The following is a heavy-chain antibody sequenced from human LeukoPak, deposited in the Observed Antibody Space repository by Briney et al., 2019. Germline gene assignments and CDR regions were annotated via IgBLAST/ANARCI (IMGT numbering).Heavy chain of an antibody. CDR2: IKYDGSEK. CDR3: AREEWWFDY. V-gene: IGHV3-7*01. Sequence: QPGGSLRLSCAASGFTFSTYWMSWIRQAPGKGLGWVANIKYDGSEKYYVDSVKGRFTVSRDNAKNSLYLQMNSLRAEDRAVYYCAREEWWFDYWGQGTLVTVSS. J-gene: IGHJ4*02. CDR1: GFTFSTYW. D-gene: IGHD2-15*01.